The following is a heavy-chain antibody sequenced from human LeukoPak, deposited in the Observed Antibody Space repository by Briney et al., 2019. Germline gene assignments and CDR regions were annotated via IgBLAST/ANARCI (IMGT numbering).Heavy chain of an antibody. CDR1: GYTFTGYY. CDR2: INPSGGST. Sequence: ASVKVSCKASGYTFTGYYMHWVRQAPGQGLGWMGIINPSGGSTNYAQKFQGRVTMTRDTSTSTVYMELSSLRSEDTAVYYCARRSNYCYHGMDVWGQGATVTVSS. CDR3: ARRSNYCYHGMDV. J-gene: IGHJ6*02. V-gene: IGHV1-46*01.